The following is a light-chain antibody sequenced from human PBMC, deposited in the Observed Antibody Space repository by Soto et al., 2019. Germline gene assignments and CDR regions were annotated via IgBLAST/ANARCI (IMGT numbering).Light chain of an antibody. CDR1: EDIRND. Sequence: AIQMTQSPSSLSASVGDRVTITCRASEDIRNDLGWYQQKPGRAPKLLIYAASTLQTGVPSRFSGSGSGTHFTLTISSLQPEDFTTYYCLQDYNYPRTFGQGTKLEIK. J-gene: IGKJ2*01. CDR3: LQDYNYPRT. V-gene: IGKV1-6*01. CDR2: AAS.